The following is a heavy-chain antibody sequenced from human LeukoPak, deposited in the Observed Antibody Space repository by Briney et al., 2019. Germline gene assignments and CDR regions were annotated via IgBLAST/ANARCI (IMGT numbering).Heavy chain of an antibody. CDR1: GFTFSSYA. CDR3: ARDLGVMDSYYYDSSGCYFDY. Sequence: GGSLRLSCAASGFTFSSYAMHWVRQAPGKGLEWVAVISYDGSNKYYADSVKGRFTISRDNSKNTLYLEMNSLRAEDTAVYYCARDLGVMDSYYYDSSGCYFDYWGQGTLVTVSS. CDR2: ISYDGSNK. J-gene: IGHJ4*02. V-gene: IGHV3-30*04. D-gene: IGHD3-22*01.